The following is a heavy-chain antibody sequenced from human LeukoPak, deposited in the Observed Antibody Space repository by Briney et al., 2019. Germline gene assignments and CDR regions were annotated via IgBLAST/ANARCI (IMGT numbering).Heavy chain of an antibody. CDR3: ARVRGASYYFDY. CDR2: IKQDGSEK. D-gene: IGHD3-10*01. V-gene: IGHV3-7*01. CDR1: GFTFRSYG. J-gene: IGHJ4*02. Sequence: GGSLRLSCAASGFTFRSYGMHWVRQAPGKGLEWVANIKQDGSEKYYVDSVKGRFTISRDNAKNSLYLQMNSLRAEDTAVYYCARVRGASYYFDYWGQGTLVTVSS.